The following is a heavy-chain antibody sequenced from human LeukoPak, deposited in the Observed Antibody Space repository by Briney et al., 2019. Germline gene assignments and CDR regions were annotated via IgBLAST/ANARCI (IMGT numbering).Heavy chain of an antibody. CDR2: ISGSGGST. CDR1: GSTFSSYA. Sequence: GGSLRLSCAASGSTFSSYAMSWVRQAPGKGLEWVSAISGSGGSTYYADSVKGRFTISRDNSKNTLYLQMNSLRAEDTAVYYCAKDRVYDSSGYYLFDYWGQGTLVTVSS. J-gene: IGHJ4*02. CDR3: AKDRVYDSSGYYLFDY. V-gene: IGHV3-23*01. D-gene: IGHD3-22*01.